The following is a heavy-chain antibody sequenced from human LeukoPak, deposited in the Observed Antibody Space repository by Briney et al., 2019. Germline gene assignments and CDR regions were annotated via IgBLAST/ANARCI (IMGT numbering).Heavy chain of an antibody. Sequence: PGGSLRLSCAASGFTFSNARMSWVRQAPGKGLDYIGRIKSKTGGGTTDYAAPVKGRFTISRDDSKNTLYLQMNSLKSEDTAVYYCTTVGYGSGSSSFGDYFDYWGQGTLVTVSS. CDR3: TTVGYGSGSSSFGDYFDY. D-gene: IGHD3-10*01. V-gene: IGHV3-15*01. CDR1: GFTFSNAR. CDR2: IKSKTGGGTT. J-gene: IGHJ4*02.